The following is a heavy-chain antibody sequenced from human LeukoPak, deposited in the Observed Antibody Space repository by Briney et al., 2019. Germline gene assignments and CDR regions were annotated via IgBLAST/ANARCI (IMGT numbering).Heavy chain of an antibody. V-gene: IGHV4-34*01. CDR1: GGSFSGYY. J-gene: IGHJ4*02. Sequence: PSETLSLTCAVYGGSFSGYYWSWIRQPPGKGLEWIGEINHSGSTNYDPSLKSRVTISVDTSKNQFSLKLSSVTAADTAVYYCASSRGHLYYFDYWGQGTLVTVSS. CDR2: INHSGST. CDR3: ASSRGHLYYFDY.